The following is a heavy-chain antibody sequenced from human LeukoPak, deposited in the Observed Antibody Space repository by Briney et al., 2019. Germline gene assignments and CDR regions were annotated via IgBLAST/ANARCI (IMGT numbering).Heavy chain of an antibody. J-gene: IGHJ5*02. CDR2: IIPIFGTA. CDR1: GGTFSSYA. D-gene: IGHD1-14*01. V-gene: IGHV1-69*06. Sequence: GASVKVSCRASGGTFSSYAISWVRQAPGQGLEWMGGIIPIFGTANYAQKFQGRVTMTEDTSTDTAYMELSSLRSEDTAVYYCATLSTTWFDPWGQGTLVTVSS. CDR3: ATLSTTWFDP.